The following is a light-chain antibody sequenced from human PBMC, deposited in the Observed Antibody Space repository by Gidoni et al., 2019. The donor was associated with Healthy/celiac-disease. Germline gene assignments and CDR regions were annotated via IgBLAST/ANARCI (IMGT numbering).Light chain of an antibody. CDR2: GAS. J-gene: IGKJ1*01. Sequence: EIVMTQSPATLSVSPGERATLSCSASQSVSSNLAWYQQKPGQDPRLLIYGASTRATGIPARFSGSGSGTEFTLTISSLQSEDFAVYYCQQYNNWPTFGKGTKVEIK. CDR3: QQYNNWPT. CDR1: QSVSSN. V-gene: IGKV3-15*01.